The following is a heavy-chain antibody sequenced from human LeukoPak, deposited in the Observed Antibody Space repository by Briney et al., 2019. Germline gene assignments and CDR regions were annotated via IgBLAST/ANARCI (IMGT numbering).Heavy chain of an antibody. Sequence: GGSLRLSCAASGFTVSSNYMSWVRQAPGKGLEWVSVIYSGGSTYYADSVKGRFTISRDNSKNTLYLQMNSLRAEDTAVYYCAGEARVRGVIISDYWGQGTLVTVSS. CDR1: GFTVSSNY. CDR2: IYSGGST. J-gene: IGHJ4*02. V-gene: IGHV3-53*01. D-gene: IGHD3-10*01. CDR3: AGEARVRGVIISDY.